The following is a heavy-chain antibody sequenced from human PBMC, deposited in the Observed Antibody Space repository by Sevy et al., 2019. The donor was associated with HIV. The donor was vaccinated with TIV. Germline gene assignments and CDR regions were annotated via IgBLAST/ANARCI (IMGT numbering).Heavy chain of an antibody. CDR2: VSYDGTNK. D-gene: IGHD2-2*01. Sequence: GGSLRLSCAASGFTFSTYAMHWVRQAPGKGLEWVAVVSYDGTNKQYTDSVKGRFTISRDNSKKTLYLQMNSLRAEDTAVYYCAKVRVIQLLDYDYYGMDVWGQGAAVTVSS. J-gene: IGHJ6*02. CDR3: AKVRVIQLLDYDYYGMDV. CDR1: GFTFSTYA. V-gene: IGHV3-30*18.